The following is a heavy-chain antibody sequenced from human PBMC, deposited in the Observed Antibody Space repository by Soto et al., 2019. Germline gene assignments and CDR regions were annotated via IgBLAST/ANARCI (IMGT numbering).Heavy chain of an antibody. CDR1: GYTFTSYG. CDR2: ISAYNGNT. V-gene: IGHV1-18*01. J-gene: IGHJ4*02. Sequence: ASVKVSFKASGYTFTSYGISWVRQAPGQGLEWMGWISAYNGNTNYAQKLQGRVTMATDTSTSTAYMELRSLRSDDTAVYYCARDRADIVVDYWGQGTLVTVSS. D-gene: IGHD2-2*01. CDR3: ARDRADIVVDY.